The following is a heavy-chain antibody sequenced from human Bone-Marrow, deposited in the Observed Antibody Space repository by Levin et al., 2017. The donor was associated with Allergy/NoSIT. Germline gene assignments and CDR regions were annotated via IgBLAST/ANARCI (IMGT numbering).Heavy chain of an antibody. CDR1: GASISSGSYY. CDR2: IHKSGST. J-gene: IGHJ4*02. Sequence: SQTLSLTCTVSGASISSGSYYWSWFRQPAGKGLEWIGRIHKSGSTNYNPSLKSRLTISVDTSKNQFSLRASSVTAADTAIYYCARSSWSYSDIWGQGTLVTVSS. V-gene: IGHV4-61*02. D-gene: IGHD3-16*01. CDR3: ARSSWSYSDI.